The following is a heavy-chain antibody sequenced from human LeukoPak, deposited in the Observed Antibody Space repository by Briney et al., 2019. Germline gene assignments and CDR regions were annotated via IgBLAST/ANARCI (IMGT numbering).Heavy chain of an antibody. CDR3: ARVGDYYDSSGYPSDAFDI. D-gene: IGHD3-22*01. CDR2: ISYDGSKK. V-gene: IGHV3-30*04. CDR1: GFTFSNYA. J-gene: IGHJ3*02. Sequence: PGRSLRLSCAASGFTFSNYAMHWVRQAPGKGLEWVAVISYDGSKKDYADSEKGRFTISRDNSKNTLYLQMNSLRAEDTAVYYCARVGDYYDSSGYPSDAFDIWGQGTMVTVSS.